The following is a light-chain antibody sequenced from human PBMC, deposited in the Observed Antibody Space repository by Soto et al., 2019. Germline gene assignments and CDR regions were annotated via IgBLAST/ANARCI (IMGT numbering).Light chain of an antibody. CDR3: QQYGSSPSIT. Sequence: EIVLTQSRATLSLSPGGRGTLSCRASQSVGAALAWYQQKPGQAPRLLVFGASTSATGIPDSFSGSASGTDFTLTISRLEHEDFAVYYCQQYGSSPSITFGQGTRLEIK. J-gene: IGKJ5*01. CDR1: QSVGAA. V-gene: IGKV3-20*01. CDR2: GAS.